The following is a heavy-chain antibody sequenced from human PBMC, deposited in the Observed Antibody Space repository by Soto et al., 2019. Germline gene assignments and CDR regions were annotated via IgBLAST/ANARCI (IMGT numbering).Heavy chain of an antibody. CDR3: ASVYVTMDAFDI. CDR2: IYDSGST. D-gene: IGHD3-16*01. CDR1: GGSVSSGANY. Sequence: SETLSLTCTVSGGSVSSGANYWSWIRQHPGKGLEWIGFIYDSGSTYYNPSLKSRLTISVDTSENQLFLKLSSVTAADTAVYYCASVYVTMDAFDIWGQGTMVTVSS. J-gene: IGHJ3*02. V-gene: IGHV4-31*03.